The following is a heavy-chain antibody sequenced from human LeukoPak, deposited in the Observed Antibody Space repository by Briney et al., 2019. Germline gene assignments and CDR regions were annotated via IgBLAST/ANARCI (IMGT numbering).Heavy chain of an antibody. CDR2: INTNSGAA. D-gene: IGHD3/OR15-3a*01. J-gene: IGHJ4*02. CDR3: ARGRDWSTIDY. Sequence: ASGKVSCKASEYTFTGYYMHWVRQDPEQSHECMGWINTNSGAANYAQKFQVRVTMTRDKSISTAYMELSRLRSDDTAVYYCARGRDWSTIDYWGQGTLVNVYS. CDR1: EYTFTGYY. V-gene: IGHV1-2*02.